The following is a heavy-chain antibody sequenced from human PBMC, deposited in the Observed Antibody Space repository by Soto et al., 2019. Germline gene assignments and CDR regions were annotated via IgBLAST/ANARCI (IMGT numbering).Heavy chain of an antibody. J-gene: IGHJ6*02. CDR1: GYTFTSYY. V-gene: IGHV1-46*01. CDR2: INPSGGST. CDR3: AREAGYCISTSCFNGMDV. D-gene: IGHD2-2*01. Sequence: ASVKVSCKASGYTFTSYYMHWVRQAPGQGLEWMGIINPSGGSTSYAQKFQGRVTMTRDTSTSTVYMELSSLRSEDTAVYYCAREAGYCISTSCFNGMDVWGQGTTVTVS.